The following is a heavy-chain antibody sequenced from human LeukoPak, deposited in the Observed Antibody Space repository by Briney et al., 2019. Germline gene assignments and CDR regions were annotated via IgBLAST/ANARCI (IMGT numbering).Heavy chain of an antibody. CDR2: IHYSGSS. V-gene: IGHV4-59*08. CDR3: ARYDRGLFFFDN. J-gene: IGHJ4*02. D-gene: IGHD1-14*01. Sequence: PSETLSLTCTVSGASVRNEYWSWIRQPPGKELEWIGYIHYSGSSNYHPSLGSRVTISLDTSKSQFSLKLKSVTAADTGMYHCARYDRGLFFFDNWGQGTLVTVSS. CDR1: GASVRNEY.